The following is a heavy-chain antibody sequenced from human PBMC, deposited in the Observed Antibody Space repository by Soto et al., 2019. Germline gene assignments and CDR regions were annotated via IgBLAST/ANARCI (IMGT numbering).Heavy chain of an antibody. D-gene: IGHD6-19*01. J-gene: IGHJ2*01. CDR1: GFNFDDYA. CDR2: ISWNSGSI. CDR3: AKGREGGVAGDWYFDL. Sequence: EVPLVESGGGLVQPGRSLRLSFAASGFNFDDYAMHWVRQAPGKGLEWVSGISWNSGSIGYADSVKGGFTISRENDNNNLFIQMNSIRDEDTVYYYCAKGREGGVAGDWYFDLWGRGTLVTVSS. V-gene: IGHV3-9*01.